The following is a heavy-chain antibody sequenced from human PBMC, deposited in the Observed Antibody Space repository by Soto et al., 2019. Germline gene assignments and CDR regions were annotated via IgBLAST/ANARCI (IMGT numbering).Heavy chain of an antibody. Sequence: QVQLQESGPGLVKPSETLSLTCTVSGGSISSYYWSWIRQPPGKGLEWIGHIYSSGSTNYNPSLKSRDTISVDTSKNQCSLKRSSVTAADTAVYYCARRRVDYYGSGSFDYWCQGTLVTVSS. CDR2: IYSSGST. CDR1: GGSISSYY. J-gene: IGHJ4*02. V-gene: IGHV4-59*01. D-gene: IGHD3-10*01. CDR3: ARRRVDYYGSGSFDY.